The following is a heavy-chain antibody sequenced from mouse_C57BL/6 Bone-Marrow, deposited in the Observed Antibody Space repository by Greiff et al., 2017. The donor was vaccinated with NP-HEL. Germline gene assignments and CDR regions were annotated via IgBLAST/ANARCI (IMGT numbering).Heavy chain of an antibody. CDR2: IYPRSGNT. J-gene: IGHJ4*01. V-gene: IGHV1-81*01. CDR1: GYTFTSYG. Sequence: QVQLQQSGAELARPGASVKLSCKASGYTFTSYGISWVKQRTGQGLEWIGDIYPRSGNTYYNEKFKGKATLTADKSSSTAYMELRSLTSEDSAVYFCARGRAMDYWGQGTSVTVSS. CDR3: ARGRAMDY.